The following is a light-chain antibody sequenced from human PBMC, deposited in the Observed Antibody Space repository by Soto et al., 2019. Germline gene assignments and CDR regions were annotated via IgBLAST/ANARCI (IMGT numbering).Light chain of an antibody. CDR3: QQYGSSVRT. CDR2: GAT. Sequence: DIALTQSPGTLSLSPGDRAILSCRASQSVNSGSLAWYQQRPGQAPRLLIYGATIRATGIPDKFSGSGSGTDFTLTISRLEPEDFAVYYSQQYGSSVRTFGQGTKVEI. CDR1: QSVNSGS. V-gene: IGKV3-20*01. J-gene: IGKJ1*01.